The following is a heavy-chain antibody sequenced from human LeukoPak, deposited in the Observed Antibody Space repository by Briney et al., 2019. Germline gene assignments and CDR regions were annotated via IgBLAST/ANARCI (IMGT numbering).Heavy chain of an antibody. D-gene: IGHD3-22*01. CDR2: ITSTGSTV. J-gene: IGHJ4*02. CDR3: ARVLSSGYSPFDY. Sequence: PGGSLRLSCAASGFTFSDYYMTWIRQAPGKGLEWLSYITSTGSTVYYADSVKGRFTVSMDNTKNSLSLQMTSLSAEDTAVYYCARVLSSGYSPFDYWGQGILVSVSS. V-gene: IGHV3-11*01. CDR1: GFTFSDYY.